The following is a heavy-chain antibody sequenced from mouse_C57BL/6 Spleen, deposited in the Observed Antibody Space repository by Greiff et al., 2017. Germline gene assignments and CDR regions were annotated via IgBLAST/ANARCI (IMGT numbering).Heavy chain of an antibody. J-gene: IGHJ2*01. D-gene: IGHD2-5*01. V-gene: IGHV3-6*01. CDR2: ISYDGSN. CDR3: AREAYSNYHFDY. Sequence: EVQLVESGPGLVKPSQSLSLTCSVTGYSITSGYYWNWIRQFPGNKLEWMGYISYDGSNNYNPSLKNRISITRDTSKNQFFLKLNSVTTEDTATYYCAREAYSNYHFDYWGQGTTRTVSS. CDR1: GYSITSGYY.